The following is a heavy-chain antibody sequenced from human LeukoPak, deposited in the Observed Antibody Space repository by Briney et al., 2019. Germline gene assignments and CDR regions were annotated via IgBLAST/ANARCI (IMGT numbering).Heavy chain of an antibody. J-gene: IGHJ6*02. V-gene: IGHV3-64*01. D-gene: IGHD3-3*01. CDR2: ISSNGGST. Sequence: QPGGSLRLSCAASGFTFSSYAMHWVRQAPGKGLEYVSAISSNGGSTYYANSVKGRFTISRDNSKNTLYLRMGSLRAEDMAVYYCARGTRNDFWSGYGSWGYYYYGMDVWGQGTTVTVSS. CDR1: GFTFSSYA. CDR3: ARGTRNDFWSGYGSWGYYYYGMDV.